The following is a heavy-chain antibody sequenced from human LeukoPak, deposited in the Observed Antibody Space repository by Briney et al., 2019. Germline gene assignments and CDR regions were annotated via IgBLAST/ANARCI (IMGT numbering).Heavy chain of an antibody. V-gene: IGHV3-11*01. Sequence: GGSLRLSCVASGFTFSDYYMSWIRQAPGKGLEWLSYISSSSSTIYYADSVKGRFTISRDNAKNSLYLQMNSLRAEDTAVYYCAREGIWFGEMVPDYWGQGTLVTVSS. J-gene: IGHJ4*02. CDR3: AREGIWFGEMVPDY. CDR1: GFTFSDYY. D-gene: IGHD3-10*01. CDR2: ISSSSSTI.